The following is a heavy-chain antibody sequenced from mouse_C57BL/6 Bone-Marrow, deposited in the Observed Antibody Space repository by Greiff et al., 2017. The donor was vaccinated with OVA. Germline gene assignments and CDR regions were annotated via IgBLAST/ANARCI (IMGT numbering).Heavy chain of an antibody. CDR2: IYPRDGST. J-gene: IGHJ1*03. D-gene: IGHD1-1*01. CDR1: GYTFTDHT. V-gene: IGHV1-78*01. Sequence: VQLQQSDAELVKPGASVKISCKVSGYTFTDHTIHWMKQRPEQGLAWIGYIYPRDGSTKYNEKFKGKATLTADKSSSTAYMQLNSLTSEDSAVYFCAREGVYYGSSTGYFDVWGTGTTVTVSS. CDR3: AREGVYYGSSTGYFDV.